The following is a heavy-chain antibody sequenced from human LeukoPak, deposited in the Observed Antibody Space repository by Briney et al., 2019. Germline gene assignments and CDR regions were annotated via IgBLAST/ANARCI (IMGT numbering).Heavy chain of an antibody. CDR1: GGTFSSYA. V-gene: IGHV1-69*05. CDR3: ARDVSGYSSSWYGFDY. J-gene: IGHJ4*02. Sequence: GASVKVSCKASGGTFSSYAISWVRQAPGQGLEWMGGIIPIFGTANYAQKFQGRVTITTDESTSTAYMELSSLRSEDTAVYYCARDVSGYSSSWYGFDYWGQGTLVTVSS. D-gene: IGHD6-13*01. CDR2: IIPIFGTA.